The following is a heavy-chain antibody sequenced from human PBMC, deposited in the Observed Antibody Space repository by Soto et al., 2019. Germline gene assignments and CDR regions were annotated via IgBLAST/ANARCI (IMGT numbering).Heavy chain of an antibody. CDR2: IYYSGST. D-gene: IGHD6-13*01. V-gene: IGHV4-39*01. J-gene: IGHJ6*02. CDR3: ARQGYICSWYGQGGYYYFGMAV. Sequence: SETLSLTCTVSGGSISSSSYYWGWIRQPPGKGLEWIGSIYYSGSTYYNPSLKSRVTISVDTSKNQFSLKLSSVTAADTAVYYCARQGYICSWYGQGGYYYFGMAVWGQATTGT. CDR1: GGSISSSSYY.